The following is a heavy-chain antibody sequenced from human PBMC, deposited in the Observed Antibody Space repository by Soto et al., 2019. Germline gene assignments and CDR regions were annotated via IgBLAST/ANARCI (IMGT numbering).Heavy chain of an antibody. D-gene: IGHD3-16*01. CDR1: GFTFINYS. V-gene: IGHV3-21*01. CDR2: ISTSSSYI. CDR3: ARGGDTTLTYYFAY. Sequence: GGSLRLSCAASGFTFINYSMKWVRQAPGNGLEWVASISTSSSYIYYADSVKGRFTISRDNAKNSLYLQMNSLRAEDTAVYYCARGGDTTLTYYFAYWGQGTLVTVSS. J-gene: IGHJ4*02.